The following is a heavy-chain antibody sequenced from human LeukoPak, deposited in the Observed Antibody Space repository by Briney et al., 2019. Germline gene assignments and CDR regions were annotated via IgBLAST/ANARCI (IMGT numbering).Heavy chain of an antibody. CDR3: ARDLDY. CDR2: ISYDGSNK. V-gene: IGHV3-30*01. Sequence: GGSLRLSCAASGFTFSSYAMHWVRQAPGKGLEWVAVISYDGSNKYYADSVKGRFTISRDNSKNTLYLQMNSLRAEGTAVYYCARDLDYWGQGTLVTVSS. CDR1: GFTFSSYA. J-gene: IGHJ4*02.